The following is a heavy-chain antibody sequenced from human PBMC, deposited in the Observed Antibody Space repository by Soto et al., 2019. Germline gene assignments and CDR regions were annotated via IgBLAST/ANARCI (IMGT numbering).Heavy chain of an antibody. CDR3: AREFVPLRFLEWLPRNYFDF. CDR1: GFNFNSYV. J-gene: IGHJ4*02. D-gene: IGHD3-3*01. CDR2: VSHDGSKK. V-gene: IGHV3-30*04. Sequence: QVQLVESGGGVVQPGRSLRLSCVVSGFNFNSYVVHWVRQAPGKGLEWVAVVSHDGSKKYYADSVKGRFTISRDTSRNTLYLQMDSLRREDAAVYFCAREFVPLRFLEWLPRNYFDFWGQGTQVSVSS.